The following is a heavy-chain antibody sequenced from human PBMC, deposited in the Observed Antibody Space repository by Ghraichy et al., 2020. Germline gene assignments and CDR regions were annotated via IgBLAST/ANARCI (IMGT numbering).Heavy chain of an antibody. CDR3: ARHHNVWYSSSLDYFDY. CDR1: GGSFSGYY. V-gene: IGHV4-34*01. D-gene: IGHD6-6*01. Sequence: SETLSLTCAVYGGSFSGYYWSWIRQPPGKGLEWIGEINHSGSTNYNPSLKSRVTISVDTSKNQFSLKLSSVTAADTAVYYCARHHNVWYSSSLDYFDYWGQGTLVTVSS. CDR2: INHSGST. J-gene: IGHJ4*02.